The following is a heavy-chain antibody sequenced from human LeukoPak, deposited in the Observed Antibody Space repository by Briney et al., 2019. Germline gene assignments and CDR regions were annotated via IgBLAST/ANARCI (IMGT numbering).Heavy chain of an antibody. V-gene: IGHV4-59*11. CDR2: IYYSGST. J-gene: IGHJ4*02. D-gene: IGHD4-17*01. CDR3: ARDDYGDLKFDY. CDR1: GGSISSHY. Sequence: SETLSLTCTVSGGSISSHYWSWIRQPPGKGLEWIGYIYYSGSTNYNPSLKSRVTISVDTSKNQFSLKLSSVTAADTAVYYCARDDYGDLKFDYWGQGTLVTVSS.